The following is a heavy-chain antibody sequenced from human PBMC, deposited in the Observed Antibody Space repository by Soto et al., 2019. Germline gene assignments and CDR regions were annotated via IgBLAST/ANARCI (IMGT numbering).Heavy chain of an antibody. V-gene: IGHV5-10-1*03. J-gene: IGHJ4*02. D-gene: IGHD6-19*01. CDR3: ARHGVSGYSSGWDGGY. CDR2: IDPSDSYT. Sequence: EVQLVQSGAEVKKPGESLRISCKGSGYSFTSYWISWVRQMPGKGLEWMGRIDPSDSYTNYSPSFQGHVTISADKSISTAYLQWSSLKASDTAMYYCARHGVSGYSSGWDGGYWGQGTLVTVSS. CDR1: GYSFTSYW.